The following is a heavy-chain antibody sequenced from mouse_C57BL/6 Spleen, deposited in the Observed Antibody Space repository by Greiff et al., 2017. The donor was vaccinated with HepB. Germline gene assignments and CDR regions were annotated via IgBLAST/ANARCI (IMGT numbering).Heavy chain of an antibody. CDR3: ATLSSGYVGGD. V-gene: IGHV1-82*01. J-gene: IGHJ2*01. Sequence: VQLQQSGPELVKPGASVKISCKASGYAFSSSWMNWVKQRPGKGLEWIGRIYPGDGDTNYNGKFKGKATLTADKSSSTAYMQLSSLTSEDSAVYCCATLSSGYVGGDWGQGTTLTVSS. CDR1: GYAFSSSW. CDR2: IYPGDGDT. D-gene: IGHD3-2*02.